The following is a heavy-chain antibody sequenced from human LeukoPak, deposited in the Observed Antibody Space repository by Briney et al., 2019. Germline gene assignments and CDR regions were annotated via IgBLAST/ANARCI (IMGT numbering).Heavy chain of an antibody. CDR3: ARVVEVTSMIDY. V-gene: IGHV1-2*02. J-gene: IGHJ4*02. CDR1: GYTFTGYY. CDR2: INPNSGGT. Sequence: ASVKVSCKASGYTFTGYYIHWVRQAPGQGLEWMGWINPNSGGTNYAQKFQGRVTMTRDTSISTAYMELSRLRSDDTAVYYCARVVEVTSMIDYWGQGILVTVSS. D-gene: IGHD5-18*01.